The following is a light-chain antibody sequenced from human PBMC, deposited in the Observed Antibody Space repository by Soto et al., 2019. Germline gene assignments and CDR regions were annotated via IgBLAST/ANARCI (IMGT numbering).Light chain of an antibody. Sequence: QSALTQPASVSGSPGQSITISCTGTSSDVGSYNRVSWYQQHPGKAPKLMIYDGSERPSGVSSRFSGSKSGNTASLTISGLQAEDEAEYYCCSYASSSTYVFGTGTKLTVL. V-gene: IGLV2-23*01. CDR2: DGS. CDR1: SSDVGSYNR. J-gene: IGLJ1*01. CDR3: CSYASSSTYV.